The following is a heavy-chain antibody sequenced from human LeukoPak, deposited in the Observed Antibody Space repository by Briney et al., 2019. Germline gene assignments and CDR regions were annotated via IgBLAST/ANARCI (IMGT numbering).Heavy chain of an antibody. CDR3: AKAQGAYYFHY. CDR1: GFTFSSYA. Sequence: GGSLRLSCAASGFTFSSYAMSWVRQAPGKGLEWVSGISGSGGSTYYADSVKGRFTISRDNSKNTLYLQMNSLRAEDTAVYYCAKAQGAYYFHYLGQGTLVTVSS. D-gene: IGHD1-26*01. J-gene: IGHJ4*02. CDR2: ISGSGGST. V-gene: IGHV3-23*01.